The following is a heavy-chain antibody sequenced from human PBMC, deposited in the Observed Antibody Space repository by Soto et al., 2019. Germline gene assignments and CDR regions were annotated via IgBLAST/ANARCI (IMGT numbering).Heavy chain of an antibody. CDR2: ISGTGGST. J-gene: IGHJ4*02. CDR3: ARGSAYRDYDLEY. CDR1: GFTFTSYA. V-gene: IGHV3-23*01. Sequence: EVQLLESGGGLVRPGGSLRLSCAASGFTFTSYAMTWVRQAPGKGLEWVSGISGTGGSTYYADSVKGRFTISRDKPKNTLDLHVNSLRAEDTAVYYCARGSAYRDYDLEYWGQGTLVTVSS. D-gene: IGHD4-17*01.